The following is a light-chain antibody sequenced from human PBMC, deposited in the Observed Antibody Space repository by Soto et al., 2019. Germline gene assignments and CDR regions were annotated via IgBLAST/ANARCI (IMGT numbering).Light chain of an antibody. J-gene: IGKJ1*01. CDR3: QQYSNWPRT. CDR1: QSVSSN. Sequence: IVLTQSPATLSVSPGERATLSCRASQSVSSNLAWYQQKPGQAPRLLISGASTRATGIPARFSGSGSGTEFTLTISSLQSEDFAVYYCQQYSNWPRTFGQGTKVDIK. CDR2: GAS. V-gene: IGKV3-15*01.